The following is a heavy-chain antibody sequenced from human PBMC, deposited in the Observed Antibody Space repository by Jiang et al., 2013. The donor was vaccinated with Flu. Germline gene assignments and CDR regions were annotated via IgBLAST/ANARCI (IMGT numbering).Heavy chain of an antibody. D-gene: IGHD2-21*02. CDR1: GYTFISYY. V-gene: IGHV1-46*01. Sequence: GAEVKKPGASVKVSCKASGYTFISYYMHWVRQAPGQGLEWMGIINPSGGSTSYAQKFQGRVTMTRDTSTSTVYMELSSLRSEDTAVYYCARDLGTTRGGRKNIVVVTATNNKYFQHWGQGTLVTVSS. CDR3: ARDLGTTRGGRKNIVVVTATNNKYFQH. CDR2: INPSGGST. J-gene: IGHJ1*01.